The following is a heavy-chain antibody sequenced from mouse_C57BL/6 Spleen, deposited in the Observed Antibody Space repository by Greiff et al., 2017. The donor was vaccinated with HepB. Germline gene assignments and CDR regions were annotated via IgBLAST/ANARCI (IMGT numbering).Heavy chain of an antibody. D-gene: IGHD2-4*01. CDR1: GFTFSDYG. V-gene: IGHV5-17*01. CDR3: ARGDYDGYYYAMDY. Sequence: DVHLVESGGGLVKPGGSLKLSCAASGFTFSDYGMHWVRQAPEKGLEWVAYISSGSSTIYYADTVKGRFTISRDNAKNTLFLQMTSLRSEDTAMYYCARGDYDGYYYAMDYWGQGTSVTVSS. CDR2: ISSGSSTI. J-gene: IGHJ4*01.